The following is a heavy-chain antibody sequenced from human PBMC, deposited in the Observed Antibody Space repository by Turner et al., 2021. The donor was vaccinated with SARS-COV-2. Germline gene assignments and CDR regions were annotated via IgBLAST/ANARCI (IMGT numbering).Heavy chain of an antibody. Sequence: EVQLLESGGGLVQPGGSLRLSCAASGFTFSSYAMSWVRQAPGKGLEWVSAISDSGGSTYYADSVKGRFTISRDNSKNTLYLQMNSLRAEDTAVYYGARDLGGLRFDYWGQGTLVTVSS. CDR2: ISDSGGST. CDR3: ARDLGGLRFDY. D-gene: IGHD2-15*01. CDR1: GFTFSSYA. J-gene: IGHJ4*02. V-gene: IGHV3-23*01.